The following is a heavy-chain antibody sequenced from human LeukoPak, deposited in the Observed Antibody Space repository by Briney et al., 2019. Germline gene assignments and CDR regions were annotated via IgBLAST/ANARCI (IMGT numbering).Heavy chain of an antibody. Sequence: GGSLRLSCAASGFNFSDYYMSWIRQAPGEGLEWVAYISSSGSTIYYADSVKGRFTISRDNAKNSLYLQMNSLKAEDTAVYYCARDVTSCCGFDYWGQGTLVTVSS. CDR2: ISSSGSTI. CDR1: GFNFSDYY. CDR3: ARDVTSCCGFDY. D-gene: IGHD2-2*01. J-gene: IGHJ4*02. V-gene: IGHV3-11*01.